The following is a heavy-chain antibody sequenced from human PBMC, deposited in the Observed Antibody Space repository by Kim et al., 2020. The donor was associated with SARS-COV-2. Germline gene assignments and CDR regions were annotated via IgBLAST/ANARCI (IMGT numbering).Heavy chain of an antibody. V-gene: IGHV3-7*03. D-gene: IGHD3-9*01. CDR3: ATAPLPQPIPFYGILTGYYKKYGVNDY. CDR1: GFTFSSYW. J-gene: IGHJ4*02. Sequence: GGSLRLSCAASGFTFSSYWMSWVRQAPGKGLEWVANIKQDGSEKYYVDSVKGRFTISRDNAKNSLYLQMNSLRAEDTAVYYRATAPLPQPIPFYGILTGYYKKYGVNDYWGQGTLVTVSS. CDR2: IKQDGSEK.